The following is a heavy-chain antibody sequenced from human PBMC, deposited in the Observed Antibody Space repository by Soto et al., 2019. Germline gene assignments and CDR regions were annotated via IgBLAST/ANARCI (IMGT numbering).Heavy chain of an antibody. V-gene: IGHV3-33*01. D-gene: IGHD6-6*01. CDR2: IWYDGSNK. J-gene: IGHJ6*02. Sequence: PGGSLRLSCAASGFTFSSYGMHWVRQAPGKGLEWVAVIWYDGSNKYYADSVKGRFTISRDNSKNTLYLQMNSLRAEDTAVYYCAREEGYSSSSGPKYYYYGMDVWGQGTTVTVSS. CDR1: GFTFSSYG. CDR3: AREEGYSSSSGPKYYYYGMDV.